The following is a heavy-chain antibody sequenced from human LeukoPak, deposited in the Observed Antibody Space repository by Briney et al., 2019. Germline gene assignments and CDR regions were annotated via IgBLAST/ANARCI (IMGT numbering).Heavy chain of an antibody. CDR2: ISGSGGST. D-gene: IGHD3-3*01. V-gene: IGHV3-23*01. Sequence: PGGSLRLSCAASGFTFSSYAMSWVRQAPGKGLEWVSAISGSGGSTYYADSVKGRFTISRDKSKNTLYLQMNSLRGEDTAVYYCAKYYYDFWSGYYTAYYFDYWGQGTLVTVSS. CDR1: GFTFSSYA. J-gene: IGHJ4*02. CDR3: AKYYYDFWSGYYTAYYFDY.